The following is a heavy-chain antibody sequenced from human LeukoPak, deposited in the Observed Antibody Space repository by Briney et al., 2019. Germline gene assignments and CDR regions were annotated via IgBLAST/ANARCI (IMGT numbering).Heavy chain of an antibody. CDR2: ISSSGGST. D-gene: IGHD3-9*01. J-gene: IGHJ4*02. CDR3: AKRETGAHYDILSHFDY. Sequence: PGGSLRLSCAASGFTFSSFAMTWVRQAPGMGLEWVSSISSSGGSTYYADSVKGRFTISRDDSKNTLYLQMNSLRAEDTAVYYCAKRETGAHYDILSHFDYWGQGTLVTVSS. V-gene: IGHV3-23*01. CDR1: GFTFSSFA.